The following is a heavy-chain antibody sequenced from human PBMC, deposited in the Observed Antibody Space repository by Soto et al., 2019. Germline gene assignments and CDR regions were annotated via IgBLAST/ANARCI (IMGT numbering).Heavy chain of an antibody. CDR2: INPSGGST. CDR3: ARDSPQGIPGPTGFDP. J-gene: IGHJ5*02. CDR1: GYTFTSYY. V-gene: IGHV1-46*01. D-gene: IGHD1-7*01. Sequence: ASVKVSCKSSGYTFTSYYMHWLRQAPGQGLEWMGIINPSGGSTSYAQKFQGRVTMTRDKSTSTVYMELSSLRSEDTAVYYCARDSPQGIPGPTGFDPWGQGTLVTVSS.